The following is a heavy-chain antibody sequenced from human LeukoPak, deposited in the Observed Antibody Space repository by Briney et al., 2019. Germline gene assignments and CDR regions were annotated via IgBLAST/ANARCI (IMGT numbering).Heavy chain of an antibody. CDR3: TRGGSGSYYNTYYNGLDA. CDR2: IKQDGSEE. CDR1: GFTFSSYS. J-gene: IGHJ6*02. V-gene: IGHV3-7*01. D-gene: IGHD3-10*01. Sequence: GGSLRLSCAASGFTFSSYSMNWVRQAPGKGLEWVANIKQDGSEEYYVDSVKGRFSISRDNTKNSLYLQMDSLRAEDTAVYFCTRGGSGSYYNTYYNGLDAWGQGTKVTVSS.